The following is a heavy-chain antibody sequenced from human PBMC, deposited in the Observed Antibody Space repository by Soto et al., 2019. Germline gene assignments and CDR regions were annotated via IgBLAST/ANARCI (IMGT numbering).Heavy chain of an antibody. CDR1: GGTFSSYA. D-gene: IGHD6-6*01. Sequence: QVQLVQSGAEVKKPGSSVKVSCKASGGTFSSYAISWVRQAPGQGLEWMGGIIPIFGTANYAQKFQGRVTITADESTSTAYMELSSLRSEDTAVYYSARDPEYSSSSGYYYYYGMDVWGQGTTVTVSS. CDR2: IIPIFGTA. J-gene: IGHJ6*02. CDR3: ARDPEYSSSSGYYYYYGMDV. V-gene: IGHV1-69*01.